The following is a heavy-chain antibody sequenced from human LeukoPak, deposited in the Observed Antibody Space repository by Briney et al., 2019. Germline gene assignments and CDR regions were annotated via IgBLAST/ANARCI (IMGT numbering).Heavy chain of an antibody. CDR2: IYYSGST. J-gene: IGHJ4*02. CDR1: GGSISGYY. V-gene: IGHV4-59*01. Sequence: SETLSLTCSVSGGSISGYYGSEIRQPPGMGLECIGYIYYSGSTNYNPSLKSRVTISVDTSNNQFSLELSSVTAADTAVYYCARVLWFAERLGYLDYWGQGTLVTVSS. CDR3: ARVLWFAERLGYLDY. D-gene: IGHD1-1*01.